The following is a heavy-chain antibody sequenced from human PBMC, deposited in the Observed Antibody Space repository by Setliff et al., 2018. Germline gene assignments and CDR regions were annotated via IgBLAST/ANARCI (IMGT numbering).Heavy chain of an antibody. D-gene: IGHD1-1*01. CDR3: ARDYPTGPRYWYFDL. Sequence: SETLSLTCTVSGGSISSGGYYWSWIRQHPGKGLEWIGYIYYSGSTYYSPSLKSRVTISVDTSKNQFSLKLSSVTAADTAVYYCARDYPTGPRYWYFDLWGRGTLVTVSS. CDR1: GGSISSGGYY. CDR2: IYYSGST. J-gene: IGHJ2*01. V-gene: IGHV4-31*03.